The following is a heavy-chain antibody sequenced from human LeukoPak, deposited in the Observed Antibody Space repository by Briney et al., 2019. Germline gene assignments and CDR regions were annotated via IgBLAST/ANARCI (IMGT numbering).Heavy chain of an antibody. J-gene: IGHJ4*02. CDR2: IYYSGST. CDR3: ARDAALSGYGGIDY. Sequence: SESLSLTCTVSGGSISSYYWSWIRQPPGKGLEWIGYIYYSGSTNYNPSLKSRVTISVDTSKNQFSLKLSSVTAADTAVYYCARDAALSGYGGIDYWGQGILVTVSS. D-gene: IGHD4-23*01. CDR1: GGSISSYY. V-gene: IGHV4-59*01.